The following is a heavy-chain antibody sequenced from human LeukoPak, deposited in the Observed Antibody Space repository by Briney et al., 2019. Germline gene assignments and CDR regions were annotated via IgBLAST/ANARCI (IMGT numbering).Heavy chain of an antibody. J-gene: IGHJ4*02. CDR2: INPNSGGT. Sequence: GASVKVSCKASGYTFTGYYMHWVRQAPGQGLEWMGWINPNSGGTNYAQKFQGRVTMTRDTSISTAYMELSSLRSEDTAVYYRARGGIVATITPHYFDYWGQGTLVTVSS. V-gene: IGHV1-2*02. D-gene: IGHD5-12*01. CDR3: ARGGIVATITPHYFDY. CDR1: GYTFTGYY.